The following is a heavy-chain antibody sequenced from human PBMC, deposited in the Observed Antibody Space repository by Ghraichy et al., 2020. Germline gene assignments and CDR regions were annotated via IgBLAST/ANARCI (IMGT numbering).Heavy chain of an antibody. CDR2: IDWDNDK. J-gene: IGHJ4*02. D-gene: IGHD2-15*01. Sequence: QTLSFTCTFSGFSLSTRGMCVSWIRQPPGKALEWLARIDWDNDKYYSTSLKTRLTISKDTSKNQVVLTMTNMDPVDTATYYCARIINYSAFDYWGQGTLVTVSS. V-gene: IGHV2-70*11. CDR1: GFSLSTRGMC. CDR3: ARIINYSAFDY.